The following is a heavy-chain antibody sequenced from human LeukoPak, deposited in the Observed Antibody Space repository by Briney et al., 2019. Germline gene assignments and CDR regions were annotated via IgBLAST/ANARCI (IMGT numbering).Heavy chain of an antibody. J-gene: IGHJ4*02. CDR1: GFTFSSYG. D-gene: IGHD2-21*02. Sequence: PGGSLRLSCAASGFTFSSYGMHWLRQAPGKGLEWVAVISYDGSNKYYADSVKGRFTISSDNSKNTLYLQMNSLRAEDATVYYCAKAGGDNGDFDYWGQGTLVTVSS. CDR3: AKAGGDNGDFDY. CDR2: ISYDGSNK. V-gene: IGHV3-30*18.